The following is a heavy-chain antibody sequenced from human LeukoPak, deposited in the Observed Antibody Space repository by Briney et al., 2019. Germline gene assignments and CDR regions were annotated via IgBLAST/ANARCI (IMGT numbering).Heavy chain of an antibody. Sequence: HPGGSLRLSCAASGFTFSSYSMNWVRQAPGKGLEWVSGISGSGGSTNYADSVKGRLTISRDNSKNTLYLQMNSLRAEDTAVYYCARGTVVGSHFDYWGQGTLVTVSS. D-gene: IGHD2-15*01. J-gene: IGHJ4*02. CDR2: ISGSGGST. CDR3: ARGTVVGSHFDY. V-gene: IGHV3-23*01. CDR1: GFTFSSYS.